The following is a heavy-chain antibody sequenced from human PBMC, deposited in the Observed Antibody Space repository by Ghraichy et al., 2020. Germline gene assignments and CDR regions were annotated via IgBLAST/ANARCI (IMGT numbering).Heavy chain of an antibody. CDR2: VKGDGTET. J-gene: IGHJ4*02. Sequence: GGSLRLTCAASGFTFSRDWMHWVRQAPGKGLVWVSRVKGDGTETQYADPVKGRFTISRDNSKNTLYLQMNSLRAEDTAVYYCATLNWELQGLDYWGPGALVTVSS. V-gene: IGHV3-74*01. CDR1: GFTFSRDW. CDR3: ATLNWELQGLDY. D-gene: IGHD1-7*01.